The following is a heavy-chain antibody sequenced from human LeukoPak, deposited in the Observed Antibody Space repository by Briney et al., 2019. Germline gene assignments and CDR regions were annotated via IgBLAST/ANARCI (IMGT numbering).Heavy chain of an antibody. CDR1: GYTFTGYY. CDR3: ATGPGYCSSTSCYQGWFDP. V-gene: IGHV1-2*02. CDR2: INPNSGGT. Sequence: ASVKVSCKASGYTFTGYYMHWVRQAPGQGLEWMGWINPNSGGTNYAQKFQGRVTMTRDTSISTAYMELSRLRSDDTAVYYCATGPGYCSSTSCYQGWFDPWGQGTLVTVSS. D-gene: IGHD2-2*01. J-gene: IGHJ5*02.